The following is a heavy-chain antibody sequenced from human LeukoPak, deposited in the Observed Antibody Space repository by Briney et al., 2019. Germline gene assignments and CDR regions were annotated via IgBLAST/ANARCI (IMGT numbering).Heavy chain of an antibody. Sequence: GGSLRLSCAASGFTFSTYWMHWVRQAPGKGMEWVSLISGDGGSTFYADSVKGRFTISRDNSKNSLYLQMNSLGSDDTALYYCARESESSGWYDYWGQGTLVTVSS. V-gene: IGHV3-43*02. CDR3: ARESESSGWYDY. D-gene: IGHD6-19*01. CDR2: ISGDGGST. J-gene: IGHJ4*02. CDR1: GFTFSTYW.